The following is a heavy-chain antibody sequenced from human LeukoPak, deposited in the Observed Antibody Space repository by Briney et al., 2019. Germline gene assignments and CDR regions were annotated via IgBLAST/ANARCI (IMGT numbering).Heavy chain of an antibody. J-gene: IGHJ4*02. D-gene: IGHD3-10*01. V-gene: IGHV4-59*01. Sequence: PSETLSLTCAVSGGSISRYYWSWVRQPPGKGLEWIGYIYYTGGTNYNPSPKSRVTISVDTSKNQCSLKVRCATAADTAVYYCAALWFGDPEAPHEYWGQGKLVTVSS. CDR1: GGSISRYY. CDR3: AALWFGDPEAPHEY. CDR2: IYYTGGT.